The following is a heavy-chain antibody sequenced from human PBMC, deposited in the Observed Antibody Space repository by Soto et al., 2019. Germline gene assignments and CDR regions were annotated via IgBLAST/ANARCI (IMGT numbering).Heavy chain of an antibody. Sequence: QVQLVQSGAAVKKPGASVKASCKASGYTFISYYLHWVRQAPGQGLEWMGIINPSGGSTSYAQKFQGGVTMTRETSTSTVYMELSSLRSEDTAVYYCARASSGATYPHFDYWGQGSLVIVSS. CDR3: ARASSGATYPHFDY. V-gene: IGHV1-46*01. D-gene: IGHD6-25*01. CDR1: GYTFISYY. CDR2: INPSGGST. J-gene: IGHJ4*02.